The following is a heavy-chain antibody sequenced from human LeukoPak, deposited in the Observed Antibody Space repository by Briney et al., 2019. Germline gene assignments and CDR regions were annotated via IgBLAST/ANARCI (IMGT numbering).Heavy chain of an antibody. CDR3: ARSGSYYLYYYYYYMDV. J-gene: IGHJ6*03. D-gene: IGHD1-26*01. V-gene: IGHV4-61*02. Sequence: SETLSLTCTVSGGSISSSSYYWSWIRQPAGKGLEWIGRIYTSGSTNYNPSLKSRVTMSVDTSKNQFSLKLSSVTAADTAVYYCARSGSYYLYYYYYYMDVWGKGTTVTVSS. CDR2: IYTSGST. CDR1: GGSISSSSYY.